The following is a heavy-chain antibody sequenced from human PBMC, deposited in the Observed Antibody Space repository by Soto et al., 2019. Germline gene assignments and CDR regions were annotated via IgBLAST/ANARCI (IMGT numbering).Heavy chain of an antibody. CDR1: GYSIRSGYF. CDR2: MYHSGIT. J-gene: IGHJ4*02. Sequence: SETLSLTCAVSGYSIRSGYFWGWIRQPPGKGLEWSGSMYHSGITYYNLSLKSRITISVDTSKNQFSLKLSAATAAATDVSFCARDLSTAYDSYYFDYWGQGTLVTVSS. D-gene: IGHD3-16*01. V-gene: IGHV4-38-2*02. CDR3: ARDLSTAYDSYYFDY.